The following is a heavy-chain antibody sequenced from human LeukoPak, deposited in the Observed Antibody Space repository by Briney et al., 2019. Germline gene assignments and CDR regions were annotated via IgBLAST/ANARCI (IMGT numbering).Heavy chain of an antibody. J-gene: IGHJ5*02. Sequence: GGSLRLSCAASGFTFSSYSMNWVRQAPGKGLEWVSSISSSSSYIYYADSVKGRFTISRDNAKNSLYLQMNSLRAEDTAVYYGGRGGGRSAPKTYNWFDPWGQGPLVTVSS. CDR1: GFTFSSYS. D-gene: IGHD2-15*01. V-gene: IGHV3-21*01. CDR3: GRGGGRSAPKTYNWFDP. CDR2: ISSSSSYI.